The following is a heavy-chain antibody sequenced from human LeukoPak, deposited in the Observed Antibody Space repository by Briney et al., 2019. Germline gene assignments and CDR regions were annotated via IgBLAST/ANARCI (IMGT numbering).Heavy chain of an antibody. Sequence: SETLSLTCAVYGGSFSGYYWSWIRQPAGKGLEWIGRIYTSGSTNYNPSLKSRVTMSVDTSKNQFSLKLGSVTAADTAVYYCARDPSTPYSSGWYYFDYWGQGTLVTVSS. D-gene: IGHD6-19*01. J-gene: IGHJ4*02. CDR2: IYTSGST. CDR3: ARDPSTPYSSGWYYFDY. CDR1: GGSFSGYY. V-gene: IGHV4-4*07.